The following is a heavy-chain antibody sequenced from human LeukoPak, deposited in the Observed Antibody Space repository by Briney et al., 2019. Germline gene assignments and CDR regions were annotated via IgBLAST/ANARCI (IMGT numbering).Heavy chain of an antibody. CDR2: INPNSGGT. J-gene: IGHJ5*02. D-gene: IGHD2-2*01. CDR1: RYIFTDYY. V-gene: IGHV1-2*02. Sequence: ASVKVSCKASRYIFTDYYMHWVRQAPGQGLEWMGWINPNSGGTNSAQKFQGRVTMTRDTSISTAYMELTSLRSDDTAAYYCARARGDIVVVPAAIWFDPWGQGTLVTVSS. CDR3: ARARGDIVVVPAAIWFDP.